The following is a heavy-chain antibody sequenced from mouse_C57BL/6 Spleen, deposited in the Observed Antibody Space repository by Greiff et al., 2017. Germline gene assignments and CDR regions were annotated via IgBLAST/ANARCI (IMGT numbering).Heavy chain of an antibody. D-gene: IGHD2-12*01. CDR3: ASYDVTY. Sequence: QVQLQQPGAELVMPGASVKLSCKASGYTFTSYWMHWVTQRPGQGLEWIGEIDPSDSYTNYNQKFKGNSTLTVDKSSSTAYMQLSSLTSEDSAVYYCASYDVTYWCQGTLVTVSA. V-gene: IGHV1-69*01. CDR1: GYTFTSYW. CDR2: IDPSDSYT. J-gene: IGHJ3*01.